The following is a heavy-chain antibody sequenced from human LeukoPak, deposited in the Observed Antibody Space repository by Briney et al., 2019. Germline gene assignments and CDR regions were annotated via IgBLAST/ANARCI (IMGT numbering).Heavy chain of an antibody. D-gene: IGHD6-13*01. CDR2: ISYDGSNK. Sequence: GGSLRLSCAASGFTFSSYGMHWVRQAPGKGLEWVAVISYDGSNKYYADSVKGRFTISRDNSKNTQYLQMNSLRAEDTAVYYCAKDPREYSSRGLVPDYWGQGTLVTVSS. CDR1: GFTFSSYG. CDR3: AKDPREYSSRGLVPDY. V-gene: IGHV3-30*18. J-gene: IGHJ4*02.